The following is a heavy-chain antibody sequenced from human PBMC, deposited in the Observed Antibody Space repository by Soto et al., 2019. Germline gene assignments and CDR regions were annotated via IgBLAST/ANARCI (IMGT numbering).Heavy chain of an antibody. CDR1: GFTFAHYA. D-gene: IGHD6-13*01. CDR3: ARSPGYHLDY. Sequence: GGSLRLSCAASGFTFAHYAMHWVRHSPGKGLEWVSFMSHDDNRKLYSDSVKGRFTISRDNAKNSLYLQMNSLRAEDTAVYYCARSPGYHLDYWGQGTLVTVSS. CDR2: MSHDDNRK. V-gene: IGHV3-30*04. J-gene: IGHJ4*02.